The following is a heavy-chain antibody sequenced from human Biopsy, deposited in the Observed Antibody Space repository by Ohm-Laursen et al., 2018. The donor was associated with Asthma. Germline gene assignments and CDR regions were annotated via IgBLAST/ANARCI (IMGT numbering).Heavy chain of an antibody. CDR1: PGSINDYY. J-gene: IGHJ5*02. V-gene: IGHV4-59*07. Sequence: SDTLSLTCTVSPGSINDYYWNWIRQFPGKGLEWIGYVHSSGSTRFNPSLKSRVTVPVDTSVDQVSLKLSSVSAADTAIYYCARATSTWSQSGPHFFDHWGPGTLVTVSS. CDR2: VHSSGST. D-gene: IGHD6-13*01. CDR3: ARATSTWSQSGPHFFDH.